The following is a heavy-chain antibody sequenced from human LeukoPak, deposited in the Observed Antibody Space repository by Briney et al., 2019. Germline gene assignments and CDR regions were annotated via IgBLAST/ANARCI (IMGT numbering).Heavy chain of an antibody. J-gene: IGHJ5*02. V-gene: IGHV3-23*01. CDR2: FIGSGGST. D-gene: IGHD3-3*01. CDR3: AKDEAVWSGRPETWFDP. CDR1: GLPFSGYP. Sequence: GGPLGLSFEAPGLPFSGYPWTWVPQAQGKGLGWVSAFIGSGGSTYYADSVKGRFTISRDNSKNTLYLQMNSLRAEDTAVYYCAKDEAVWSGRPETWFDPWGQGTLVTVSS.